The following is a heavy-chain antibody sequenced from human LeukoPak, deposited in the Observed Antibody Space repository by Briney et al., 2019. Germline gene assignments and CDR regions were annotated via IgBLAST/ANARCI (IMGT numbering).Heavy chain of an antibody. CDR2: IYYSGST. V-gene: IGHV4-39*01. D-gene: IGHD2-2*01. Sequence: PSETLSLTCTVSGGSISSSSYYWGWIRQPPGKGLEWIGSIYYSGSTYYNPSLKSRVTISVDTSKNQFSLQLSSVPAADTAVYYCARVWVTAAIGLVEGNWFAPWGQGTLVTVSS. CDR3: ARVWVTAAIGLVEGNWFAP. J-gene: IGHJ5*02. CDR1: GGSISSSSYY.